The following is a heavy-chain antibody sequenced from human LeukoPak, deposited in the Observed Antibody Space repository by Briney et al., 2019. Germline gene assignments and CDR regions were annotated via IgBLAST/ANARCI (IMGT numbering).Heavy chain of an antibody. CDR3: ARDWVPYYGGNSGLGYFDY. CDR1: GFTFSSYS. CDR2: ISSSSSYI. J-gene: IGHJ4*02. D-gene: IGHD4-23*01. V-gene: IGHV3-21*01. Sequence: GGSLRLSCAASGFTFSSYSMNWVRQAPGKGLEWVSSISSSSSYIYYADSVKGRFTISRDNAKNSLYLQMNSLRAEDTAVYYCARDWVPYYGGNSGLGYFDYWGQGTLVTVSS.